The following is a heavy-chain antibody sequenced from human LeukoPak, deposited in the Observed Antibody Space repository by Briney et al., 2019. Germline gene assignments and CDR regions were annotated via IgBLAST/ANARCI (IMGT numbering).Heavy chain of an antibody. J-gene: IGHJ4*02. Sequence: GRSLRPSCAASGFTFSSYSMNWVRQAPGKGLEWVSAISGSGGSTYYADSVKGRFTISRDNSKNTLYLQMNSLRAEDTAVYYCAKDKAHYYDSSGYPFYWGQGTLVTVSS. V-gene: IGHV3-23*01. D-gene: IGHD3-22*01. CDR3: AKDKAHYYDSSGYPFY. CDR1: GFTFSSYS. CDR2: ISGSGGST.